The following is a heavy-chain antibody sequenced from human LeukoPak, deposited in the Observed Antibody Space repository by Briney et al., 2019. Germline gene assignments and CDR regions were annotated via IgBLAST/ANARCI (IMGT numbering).Heavy chain of an antibody. D-gene: IGHD3-22*01. CDR3: ARDQAVGYYDSSGYYNYYYYYMDV. Sequence: GGSLRLSCAASGFTFSSYSMNWVRQAPGKGLEWVSSISSSSSYIYYADSVKGRFTISRDNAKNSLYLQMNSLRAEDTAVYYCARDQAVGYYDSSGYYNYYYYYMDVWGKGTTVTVSS. CDR1: GFTFSSYS. CDR2: ISSSSSYI. J-gene: IGHJ6*03. V-gene: IGHV3-21*01.